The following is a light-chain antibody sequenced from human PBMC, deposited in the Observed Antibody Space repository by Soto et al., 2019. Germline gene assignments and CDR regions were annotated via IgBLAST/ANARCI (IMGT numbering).Light chain of an antibody. CDR3: QQYGSSGT. Sequence: EIVMTPSPATLSVSPVERATLSCRASQNVRSNLAWYQQKPGQAPRLLIYGASNRATGIPDRFSGSGSGTDFTLTISRLEPEDFAVYYCQQYGSSGTFGQGTKVDIK. CDR2: GAS. V-gene: IGKV3-20*01. J-gene: IGKJ1*01. CDR1: QNVRSN.